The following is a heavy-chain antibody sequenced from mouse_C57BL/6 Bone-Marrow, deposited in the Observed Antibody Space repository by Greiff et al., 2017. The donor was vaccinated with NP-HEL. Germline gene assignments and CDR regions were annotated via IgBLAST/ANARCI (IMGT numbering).Heavy chain of an antibody. D-gene: IGHD1-1*01. CDR2: INPNNGGT. J-gene: IGHJ1*03. V-gene: IGHV1-18*01. CDR1: GYTFTDYN. CDR3: ARLRYYYGSSYEWYFDV. Sequence: EVQLKESGPELVKPGASVKIPCKASGYTFTDYNMDWVKQSHGKSLEWIGDINPNNGGTIYNQKFKGKATLTVDKSSSTAYMELRSLTSEDTAVYYCARLRYYYGSSYEWYFDVWGTGTTVTVSS.